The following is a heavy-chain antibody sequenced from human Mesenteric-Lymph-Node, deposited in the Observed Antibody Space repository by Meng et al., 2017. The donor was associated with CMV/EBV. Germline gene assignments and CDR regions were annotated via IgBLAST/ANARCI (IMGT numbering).Heavy chain of an antibody. D-gene: IGHD1-1*01. J-gene: IGHJ4*02. CDR3: ARRLEGQLEH. V-gene: IGHV1-69*06. Sequence: VSCKASGVTFSSYPISWVRQAPGQGLEWMGAIIPSFGTANYAQKFQGRVTLTADKSTSTAYMELSSLRSEDTAVDYCARRLEGQLEHWGQGTLVTVSS. CDR2: IIPSFGTA. CDR1: GVTFSSYP.